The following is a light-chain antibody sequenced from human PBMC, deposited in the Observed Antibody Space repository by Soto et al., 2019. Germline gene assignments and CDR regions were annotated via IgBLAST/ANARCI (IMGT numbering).Light chain of an antibody. Sequence: QLVLTQPPSVSGAPGQRVTISCTGSSSNIGAGYDVHWYQQLPGTAPKLLIYGNSNRPSGVPDRFSGSKSGTSASLAITGLQAEDEADYYCQSYDSSLEVVFGGGTQLTVL. V-gene: IGLV1-40*01. CDR3: QSYDSSLEVV. CDR1: SSNIGAGYD. J-gene: IGLJ2*01. CDR2: GNS.